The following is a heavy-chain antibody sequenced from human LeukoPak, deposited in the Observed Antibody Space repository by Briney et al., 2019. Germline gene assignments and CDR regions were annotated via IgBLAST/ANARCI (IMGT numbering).Heavy chain of an antibody. CDR3: ATRYTSGWGFFDY. Sequence: GESLKISCKASGYTFSTHWTGWVRQTPEKGLEWIGIIYPGDSDTRYSPSFQGQVTISADKSISTAYLQWSSLRASDTAIYYCATRYTSGWGFFDYWGQGTLVTVSS. J-gene: IGHJ4*02. CDR1: GYTFSTHW. V-gene: IGHV5-51*01. CDR2: IYPGDSDT. D-gene: IGHD6-19*01.